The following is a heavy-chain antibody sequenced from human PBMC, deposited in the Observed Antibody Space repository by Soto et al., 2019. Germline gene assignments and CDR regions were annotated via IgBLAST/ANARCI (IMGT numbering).Heavy chain of an antibody. CDR3: ARLRTVPPHVGYYYYDNGLDV. V-gene: IGHV5-51*01. Sequence: EVQLVQSGAEMKKPGESLKISCKGSGYTFATYWIAWVRQMLGKGLEWMGIIYPGDSETRYSPSFQGQVTISADRFISTAYLQWSSLKTSDTAIYYCARLRTVPPHVGYYYYDNGLDVWGQGTTVTVSS. D-gene: IGHD1-1*01. CDR2: IYPGDSET. CDR1: GYTFATYW. J-gene: IGHJ6*02.